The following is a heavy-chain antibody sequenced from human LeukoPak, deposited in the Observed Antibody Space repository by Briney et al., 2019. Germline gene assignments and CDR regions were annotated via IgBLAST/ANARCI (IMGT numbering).Heavy chain of an antibody. CDR1: GYSFTRYG. J-gene: IGHJ3*02. CDR3: ARVRYCTSTSCYGPEDDAFDI. CDR2: ISAYNGNT. Sequence: ASVMVSCKASGYSFTRYGISWVRQAPGQGLEWMAWISAYNGNTNYAQKFQGRVTMTTDTSSSTAYMELRSLRYEDTALYYCARVRYCTSTSCYGPEDDAFDIWGQGTMVTVSS. V-gene: IGHV1-18*01. D-gene: IGHD2-2*01.